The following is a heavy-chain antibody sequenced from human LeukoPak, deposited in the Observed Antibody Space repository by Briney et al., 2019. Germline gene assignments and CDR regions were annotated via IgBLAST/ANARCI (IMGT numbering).Heavy chain of an antibody. CDR1: GYAFTDYY. J-gene: IGHJ4*02. CDR2: ISAYNGNT. CDR3: GRVAYCGGDCHPYYFDY. D-gene: IGHD2-21*02. Sequence: ASVKVSCKASGYAFTDYYMHWVRQAPGQGLEWMGWISAYNGNTDYAQKLQGRVTMTTDTSTSTAYMELRSLRSDDTAVYYCGRVAYCGGDCHPYYFDYWGQGTLVTVSS. V-gene: IGHV1-18*04.